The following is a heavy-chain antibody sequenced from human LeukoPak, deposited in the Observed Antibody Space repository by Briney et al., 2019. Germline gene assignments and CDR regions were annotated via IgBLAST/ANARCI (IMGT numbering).Heavy chain of an antibody. CDR2: IYYSGST. D-gene: IGHD2-21*02. Sequence: SETLSLTCTVSGDSITRYYWSWIRQPPGKGLEWIGSIYYSGSTYYNPSLKSRVTISVDTSKNQFSLKLSSVTAADTAVYYCARDHTLYCGGDCLPDAFDIWGQGTMVTVSS. V-gene: IGHV4-39*07. J-gene: IGHJ3*02. CDR1: GDSITRYY. CDR3: ARDHTLYCGGDCLPDAFDI.